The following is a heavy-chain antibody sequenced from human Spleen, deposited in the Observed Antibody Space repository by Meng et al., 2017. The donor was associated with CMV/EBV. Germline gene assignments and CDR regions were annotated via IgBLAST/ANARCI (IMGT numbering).Heavy chain of an antibody. CDR2: ISVYNGNT. CDR3: AGDPPHYYDSGGYHADY. J-gene: IGHJ4*02. V-gene: IGHV1-18*01. CDR1: YTFTGYG. D-gene: IGHD3-22*01. Sequence: YTFTGYGISWVRQAPGQGLEWIGWISVYNGNTKYIQNLQGRVTMTTDTSTGTAYMELRSLRSDDTAVYYCAGDPPHYYDSGGYHADYWGQGTLVTVSS.